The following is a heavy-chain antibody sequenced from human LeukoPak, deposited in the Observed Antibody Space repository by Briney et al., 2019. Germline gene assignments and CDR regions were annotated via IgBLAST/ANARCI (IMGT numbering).Heavy chain of an antibody. CDR1: GGSISSYY. CDR3: AREPTVTNAFDI. CDR2: IYYSGST. D-gene: IGHD4-17*01. J-gene: IGHJ3*02. Sequence: KPSETLSLTYTVSGGSISSYYWSWIRQPPGKGLEWIGYIYYSGSTNYNPSLKSRVTISVDTSKNQFSLKLSSVTAADTAVYYCAREPTVTNAFDIWGQGTMVTVSS. V-gene: IGHV4-59*01.